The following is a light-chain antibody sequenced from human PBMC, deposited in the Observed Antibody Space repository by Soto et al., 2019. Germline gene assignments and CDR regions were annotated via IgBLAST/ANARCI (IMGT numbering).Light chain of an antibody. CDR1: QGIGNY. J-gene: IGKJ1*01. V-gene: IGKV1-27*01. Sequence: DIQMTQSPSSLSASVRVRVTITCRASQGIGNYSAWYQQKPGKVPKNLIYDASTLQSGFPSRFSGSGSGTDFTLTISSLQPEDVANYYCQTYYTAPETFGQGTKVEIK. CDR2: DAS. CDR3: QTYYTAPET.